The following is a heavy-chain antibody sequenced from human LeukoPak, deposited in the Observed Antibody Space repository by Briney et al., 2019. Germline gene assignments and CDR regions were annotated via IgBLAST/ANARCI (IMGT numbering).Heavy chain of an antibody. Sequence: GGSLRLSCAASGFTFSNYAMHWDRQAPGKGLEWVAFMSYDGSDKYYADSVKGRFTISRDNSKSTLYLQMNSLRAEDTAVYYCAKDEPGTYSPSDYWGQGTLVTVSS. D-gene: IGHD3-10*01. CDR1: GFTFSNYA. V-gene: IGHV3-30*18. CDR2: MSYDGSDK. CDR3: AKDEPGTYSPSDY. J-gene: IGHJ4*02.